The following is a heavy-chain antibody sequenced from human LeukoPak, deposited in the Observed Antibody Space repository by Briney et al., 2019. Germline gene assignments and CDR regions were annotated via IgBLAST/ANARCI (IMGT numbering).Heavy chain of an antibody. CDR3: ARDETYSSDWQSNHYYYYIDV. CDR2: IYHSGST. V-gene: IGHV4-38-2*02. Sequence: PSETLSLTCTVSGYSISSGYYWGWIRQPPGKGLEWIGCIYHSGSTYYNPSLKSRVTISVDTSKNQFSLKLSSVTAADTAMYYCARDETYSSDWQSNHYYYYIDVWGKGTTVTVSS. CDR1: GYSISSGYY. J-gene: IGHJ6*03. D-gene: IGHD6-19*01.